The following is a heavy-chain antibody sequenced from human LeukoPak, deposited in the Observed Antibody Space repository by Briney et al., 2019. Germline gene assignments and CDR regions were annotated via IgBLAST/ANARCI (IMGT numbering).Heavy chain of an antibody. J-gene: IGHJ4*02. CDR1: GFTFSSYE. V-gene: IGHV3-48*03. CDR3: ARDRGYYDSSGFGY. CDR2: ISSSGSTI. Sequence: GGSLRLSCAASGFTFSSYEMNWVRQAPGKGLELVSYISSSGSTIYYADSVKGRFTISRDNAKNSLYLQMNSLRAEDTAVYYCARDRGYYDSSGFGYWGRGTLVTVSS. D-gene: IGHD3-22*01.